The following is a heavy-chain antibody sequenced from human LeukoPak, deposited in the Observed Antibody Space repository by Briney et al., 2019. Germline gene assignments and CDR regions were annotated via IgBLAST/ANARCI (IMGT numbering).Heavy chain of an antibody. J-gene: IGHJ4*02. D-gene: IGHD6-13*01. CDR3: ARDQGIAAAGTHFDY. CDR2: ISYDGSNK. CDR1: GFTLSSYA. V-gene: IGHV3-30-3*01. Sequence: GGSLRLSCAASGFTLSSYAMHWVRQAPGKGLEWVAVISYDGSNKYYADSVKGRFTISRDNSKNTLYLQMNSLRAEDTAVYYCARDQGIAAAGTHFDYWGQGTLVTVSS.